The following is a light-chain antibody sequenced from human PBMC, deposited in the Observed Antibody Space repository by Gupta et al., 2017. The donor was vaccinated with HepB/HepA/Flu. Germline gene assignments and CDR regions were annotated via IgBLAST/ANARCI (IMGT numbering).Light chain of an antibody. CDR3: QQRGNWPFT. CDR1: QSVNSY. J-gene: IGKJ3*01. CDR2: DAS. V-gene: IGKV3-11*01. Sequence: EIVLTQSPATLSLSPGERATISCRASQSVNSYLAWYLQKPGQAPRLLIYDASNRATGIPARFSGCGSGTDFTLTISSLEPEDFAVYYCQQRGNWPFTFGPGTKVDI.